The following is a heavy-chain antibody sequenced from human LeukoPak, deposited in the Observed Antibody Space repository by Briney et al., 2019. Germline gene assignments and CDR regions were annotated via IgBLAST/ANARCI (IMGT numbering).Heavy chain of an antibody. Sequence: PGGSLRLSCAASGFTFSSYSMNWVRQAPGKGLEWVSAISGSGGSTYYADSVKGRFTISRDNSKNTLYLHMNSLRAEDTAVYYCVLYGDYESPDGFDIWGQGTMVTVSS. V-gene: IGHV3-23*01. J-gene: IGHJ3*02. CDR2: ISGSGGST. CDR3: VLYGDYESPDGFDI. D-gene: IGHD4-17*01. CDR1: GFTFSSYS.